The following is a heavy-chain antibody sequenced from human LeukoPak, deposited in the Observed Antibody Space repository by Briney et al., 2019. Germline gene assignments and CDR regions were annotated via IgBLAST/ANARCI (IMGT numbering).Heavy chain of an antibody. V-gene: IGHV3-23*01. CDR1: GFTFSSYA. J-gene: IGHJ4*02. Sequence: GRSLRLSCAASGFTFSSYAMSWVRQAPGKGLEWVSPISGSGDRTYYADSVRGRFTISRDNSKNTLYLQMNSLRAEDTAIYYCAKAHSSGWYDYFDYWGQGTVVTVSS. CDR2: ISGSGDRT. D-gene: IGHD6-19*01. CDR3: AKAHSSGWYDYFDY.